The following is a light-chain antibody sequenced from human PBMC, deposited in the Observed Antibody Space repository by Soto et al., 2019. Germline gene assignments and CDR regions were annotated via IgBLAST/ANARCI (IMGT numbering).Light chain of an antibody. J-gene: IGKJ1*01. V-gene: IGKV3D-15*01. CDR3: QQYNNWPRT. CDR1: QSVSLSY. CDR2: DAS. Sequence: EIVLAHSPATLSLSPGDRATLSCGASQSVSLSYLAWYQQKPGLAPRLIIYDASTRATGIPDGFSGSGSGTEFTLSINSLQSEDFAVYYCQQYNNWPRTFGQGSKV.